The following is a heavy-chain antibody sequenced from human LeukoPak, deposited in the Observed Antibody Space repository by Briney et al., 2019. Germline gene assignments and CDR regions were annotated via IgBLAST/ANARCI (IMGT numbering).Heavy chain of an antibody. V-gene: IGHV3-23*01. CDR1: GFTFSSYA. CDR3: AKKIPTSFDP. J-gene: IGHJ5*02. Sequence: PGGSLRLSCAASGFTFSSYAMSWVRQAPGKGLEWVSGISDSGGNTYYAGSVKGRFTISRDNSKNMLYLQMNSPRAEDTAVYYCAKKIPTSFDPWGQGTLVTVSS. CDR2: ISDSGGNT.